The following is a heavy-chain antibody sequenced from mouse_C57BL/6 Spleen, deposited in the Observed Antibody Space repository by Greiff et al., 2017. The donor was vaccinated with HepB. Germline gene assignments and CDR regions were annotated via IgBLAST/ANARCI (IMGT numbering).Heavy chain of an antibody. CDR1: GYTFTSYW. V-gene: IGHV1-64*01. J-gene: IGHJ2*01. D-gene: IGHD2-4*01. CDR2: IHPNSGST. Sequence: QVQLQQPGAELVKPGASVKLSCKASGYTFTSYWMHWVKQRPGQGLEWIGMIHPNSGSTNYNEKFKSKATLTVDKSSSTAYMQLSSLTSEVSAVYYCARGIYYDYVYYFDYWGQGTTLTVSS. CDR3: ARGIYYDYVYYFDY.